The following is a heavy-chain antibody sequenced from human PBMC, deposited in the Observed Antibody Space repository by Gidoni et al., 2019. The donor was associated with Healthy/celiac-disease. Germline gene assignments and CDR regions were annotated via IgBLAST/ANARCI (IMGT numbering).Heavy chain of an antibody. CDR1: GFTFSSYG. CDR2: IWYDGSNK. V-gene: IGHV3-33*01. D-gene: IGHD3-9*01. J-gene: IGHJ4*02. CDR3: ARGPLFYVLRYFDVDY. Sequence: QVQLVESGGGVVQPGRSLRLSCAASGFTFSSYGMHWVRQAPGKGLEWVAVIWYDGSNKYYADSVKGRFTISRDNSKNTLYLQMNSLRAEDTAVYYCARGPLFYVLRYFDVDYWGQGTLVTVSS.